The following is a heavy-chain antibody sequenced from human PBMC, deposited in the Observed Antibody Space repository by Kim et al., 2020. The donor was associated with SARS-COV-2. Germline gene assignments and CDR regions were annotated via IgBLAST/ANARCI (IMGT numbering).Heavy chain of an antibody. CDR2: ISGSGGST. J-gene: IGHJ4*02. D-gene: IGHD3-3*01. Sequence: GGSLRLSCAASGFTFSSYAMSWVRQAPGKGLEWVSAISGSGGSTYYADSVKGRFTISRDNSKNTLYLQMNSLRAEDTAVYYCAKGAEGEWLLYWSDPYYFGFWGQGTLVTVSS. CDR3: AKGAEGEWLLYWSDPYYFGF. V-gene: IGHV3-23*01. CDR1: GFTFSSYA.